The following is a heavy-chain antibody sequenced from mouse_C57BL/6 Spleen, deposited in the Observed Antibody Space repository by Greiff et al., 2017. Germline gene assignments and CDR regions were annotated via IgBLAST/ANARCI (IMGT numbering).Heavy chain of an antibody. J-gene: IGHJ2*01. V-gene: IGHV1-15*01. CDR3: TRSPNYDGSSPFDY. Sequence: QVQLQQSGAELVRPGASVTLSCKASGYTFTDYEMHWVKQTPVHGLEWIGAIDPETGGTAYNQKFKGKAILTADTSSSTAYMELRSLTSEDSAVYYVTRSPNYDGSSPFDYWGQGNTLTGSS. D-gene: IGHD1-1*01. CDR2: IDPETGGT. CDR1: GYTFTDYE.